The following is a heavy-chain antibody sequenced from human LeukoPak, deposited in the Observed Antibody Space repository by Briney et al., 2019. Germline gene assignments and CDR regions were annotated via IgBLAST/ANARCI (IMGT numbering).Heavy chain of an antibody. J-gene: IGHJ6*03. CDR2: IYTSGST. D-gene: IGHD3-9*01. CDR1: GGSISSGSYY. V-gene: IGHV4-61*02. CDR3: ARGWYDILTGYHYYYMDV. Sequence: PSETLSLTCTVSGGSISSGSYYWSWIRQPAGKGLEWIGRIYTSGSTNYNPSLKSRVTISVDTSKNQFSLKLSSVTAADTAVYYCARGWYDILTGYHYYYMDVWGKGTTVTVSS.